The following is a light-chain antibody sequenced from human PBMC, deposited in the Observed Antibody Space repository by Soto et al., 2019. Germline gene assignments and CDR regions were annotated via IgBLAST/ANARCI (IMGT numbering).Light chain of an antibody. CDR3: LQYWDYPRT. Sequence: IQTAQSPSSLSASVGDRLTVTCRASQVIGNPYIGWYQQRVGRPPKXXXYSTSALQSGVPWRFSGSVSGTECRLTISSLQTEDASTYYCLQYWDYPRTFGQGTKVDI. J-gene: IGKJ1*01. CDR1: QVIGNPY. CDR2: STS. V-gene: IGKV1-17*01.